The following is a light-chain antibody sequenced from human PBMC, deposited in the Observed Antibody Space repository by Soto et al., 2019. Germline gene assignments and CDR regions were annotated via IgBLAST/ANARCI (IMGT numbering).Light chain of an antibody. CDR1: QGISNY. V-gene: IGKV1-27*01. Sequence: DIQMTQSPSSLSASVGDRVTITCRASQGISNYLAWYQQKSGKVPKLLIYAPSSLQSGVPSRFSGSGSGTYFTITISSLQPEDVANYYCQKYNSAPRTFGQGTKVEIK. CDR2: APS. CDR3: QKYNSAPRT. J-gene: IGKJ1*01.